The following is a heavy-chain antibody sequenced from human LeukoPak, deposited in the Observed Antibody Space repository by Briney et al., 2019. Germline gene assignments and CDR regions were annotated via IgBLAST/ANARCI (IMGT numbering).Heavy chain of an antibody. D-gene: IGHD6-6*01. CDR1: GYTFTVYF. Sequence: ASVNVSCKASGYTFTVYFMHWVRQAPGQGLEWMGLINPNSGGTNYVQKFQGRVTMTRDTSITTAYMERSRLRSDDTAVYYCARAASIAARYYYYYGMDVWGQGTTVTVSS. J-gene: IGHJ6*02. CDR3: ARAASIAARYYYYYGMDV. V-gene: IGHV1-2*02. CDR2: INPNSGGT.